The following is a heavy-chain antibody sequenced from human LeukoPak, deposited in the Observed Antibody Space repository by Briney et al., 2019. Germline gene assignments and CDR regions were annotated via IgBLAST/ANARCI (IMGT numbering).Heavy chain of an antibody. CDR1: GGSISSYY. J-gene: IGHJ5*02. V-gene: IGHV4-4*09. CDR2: IYTSGST. CDR3: ARPYSGGLGWFDP. Sequence: SETLSLTCTVSGGSISSYYWSWIRQPPGKGLEWIGYIYTSGSTNYNPSLKSRVTISVDTSKNQFSLKLSSVTAADTAVYYCARPYSGGLGWFDPWGQGTLVTVSS. D-gene: IGHD1-26*01.